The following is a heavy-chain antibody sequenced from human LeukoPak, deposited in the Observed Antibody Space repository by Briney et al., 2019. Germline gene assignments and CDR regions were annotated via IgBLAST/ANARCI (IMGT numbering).Heavy chain of an antibody. V-gene: IGHV4-59*01. Sequence: PSETLSLTCTVSGGSISSYYWSWIRQPPGKGLEWIGYIYYSGSTNYNPSLKSRVTISVGTSKNQFSLKLSSVTAADTAVYYCARSQNYYGSGDYWSQGTLVTVSS. CDR1: GGSISSYY. CDR3: ARSQNYYGSGDY. J-gene: IGHJ4*02. CDR2: IYYSGST. D-gene: IGHD3-10*01.